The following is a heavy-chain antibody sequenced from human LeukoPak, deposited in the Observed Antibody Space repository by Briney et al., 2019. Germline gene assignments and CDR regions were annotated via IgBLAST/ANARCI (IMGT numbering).Heavy chain of an antibody. J-gene: IGHJ5*02. D-gene: IGHD3-16*02. CDR3: ATVRYSNVNCFDP. Sequence: SETLSLTCTVSGGSISSGFHYWGWIRQPPGKGLEWIGSIYYSGSTYYNPSLKSRVTMSVDTSKNQFSLRLTSVTAADTAVYSCATVRYSNVNCFDPWGQGTLVTVSS. CDR1: GGSISSGFHY. CDR2: IYYSGST. V-gene: IGHV4-39*07.